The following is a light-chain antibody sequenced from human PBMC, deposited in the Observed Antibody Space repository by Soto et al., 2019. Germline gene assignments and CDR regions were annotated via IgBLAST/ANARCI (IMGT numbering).Light chain of an antibody. CDR3: NSYGSTSTRYV. CDR2: EVS. Sequence: QSALTQPASVSGSPGQSITISCTGTSSDVGGYNYVSWYQQHPGKAPKLMIYEVSNRPSGVSNRFSGFKSGNTASLTISGLQAEDEVDYFCNSYGSTSTRYVFGTGSKVTVL. J-gene: IGLJ1*01. CDR1: SSDVGGYNY. V-gene: IGLV2-14*01.